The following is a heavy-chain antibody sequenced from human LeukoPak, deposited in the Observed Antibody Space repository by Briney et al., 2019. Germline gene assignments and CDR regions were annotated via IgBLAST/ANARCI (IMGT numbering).Heavy chain of an antibody. CDR1: GYTFTSYS. D-gene: IGHD2-15*01. Sequence: ASVKVSCKASGYTFTSYSISWVRQGPEQGLEWMGWISAYNGNTIYAQKVKGRVTMTTDTSTNTAYMELRSLKSDDTAVYYCARASYCSGGSCYSDYWGQGTLVTVSS. J-gene: IGHJ4*02. CDR2: ISAYNGNT. V-gene: IGHV1-18*01. CDR3: ARASYCSGGSCYSDY.